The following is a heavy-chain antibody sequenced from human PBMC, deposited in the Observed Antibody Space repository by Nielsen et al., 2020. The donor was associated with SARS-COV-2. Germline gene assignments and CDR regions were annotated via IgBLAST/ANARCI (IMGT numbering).Heavy chain of an antibody. V-gene: IGHV3-7*03. J-gene: IGHJ4*02. CDR1: GFTFSRYW. CDR2: IKQDGSEK. D-gene: IGHD5-24*01. Sequence: ESLKISCAASGFTFSRYWMSWVRQAPGKGLEWVANIKQDGSEKDYVDSVKGRFTISRDNAKNSLYLQMHSLRAEDTAVYYCARDPSYKPFDYWGQGTLVTVSS. CDR3: ARDPSYKPFDY.